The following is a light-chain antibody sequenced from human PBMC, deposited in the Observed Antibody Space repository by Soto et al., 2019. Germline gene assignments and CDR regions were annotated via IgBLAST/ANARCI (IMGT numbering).Light chain of an antibody. J-gene: IGKJ1*01. CDR1: QSIRSW. CDR3: QQYNYYWT. V-gene: IGKV1-5*01. CDR2: DAS. Sequence: DIQMTQSPSTLSASVGDRVTITCRASQSIRSWLAWYQQKPGKAPKLLIYDASTLESGVPSRFSGSGSGTEFTLTISSLQPDDFATYYCQQYNYYWTFGQGTKVDIK.